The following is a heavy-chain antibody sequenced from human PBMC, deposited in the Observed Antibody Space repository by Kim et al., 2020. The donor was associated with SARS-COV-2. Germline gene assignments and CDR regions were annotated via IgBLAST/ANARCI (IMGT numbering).Heavy chain of an antibody. J-gene: IGHJ4*02. V-gene: IGHV4-59*13. D-gene: IGHD3-10*01. CDR3: ARVPYGSGRIDY. Sequence: SETLSLTCTVSGGSISSYYWSWIRQPRGKGLEWIGYIYYSGSTNYNPSLKSRVTISVDTSKNQFSLKLNSVTAADTAVYYCARVPYGSGRIDYWGQGTLVTVSS. CDR1: GGSISSYY. CDR2: IYYSGST.